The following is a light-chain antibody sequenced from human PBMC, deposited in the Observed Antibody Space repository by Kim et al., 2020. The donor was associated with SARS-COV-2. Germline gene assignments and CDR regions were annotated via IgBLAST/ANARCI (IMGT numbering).Light chain of an antibody. CDR2: DAS. CDR3: QQYKSYPYT. Sequence: DIQMTQSPSSLSASVGDRVTITCRASQDISNSLTWFQQKPGKAPKSLVYDASSLQSGVPSKFSSSGSGTDFTLTISNLQPEDFATYYCQQYKSYPYTFGGGTKVDIK. CDR1: QDISNS. J-gene: IGKJ4*01. V-gene: IGKV1-16*02.